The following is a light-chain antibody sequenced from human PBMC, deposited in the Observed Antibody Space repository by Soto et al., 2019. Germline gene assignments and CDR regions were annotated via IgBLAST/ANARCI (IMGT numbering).Light chain of an antibody. Sequence: QSALTQPASVSGSPGQSISISCTGTSSNVGSYNLVSWYQHHPGKAPKLIIFEDTKRPSGVSNRFSGSKSGNTASLTISGLQADDEADYCCCSYAGSSTWVFGGGTKVTVL. CDR1: SSNVGSYNL. V-gene: IGLV2-23*01. CDR2: EDT. J-gene: IGLJ3*02. CDR3: CSYAGSSTWV.